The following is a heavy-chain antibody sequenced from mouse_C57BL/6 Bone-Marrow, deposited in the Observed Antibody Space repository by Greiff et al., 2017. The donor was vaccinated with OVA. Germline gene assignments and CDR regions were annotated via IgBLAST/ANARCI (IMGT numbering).Heavy chain of an antibody. CDR2: IYPGDGDT. V-gene: IGHV1-82*01. J-gene: IGHJ2*01. Sequence: QVQLQQSGPELVKPGASVKISCKASGYAFSSSWMNWVKQRPGKGLEWIGRIYPGDGDTNYNGKFKGKATLTADKSSSTAYMQLSSLTSEDSAVYFCARRNYGNSYYFDYWGQGTTLTVSS. D-gene: IGHD2-1*01. CDR1: GYAFSSSW. CDR3: ARRNYGNSYYFDY.